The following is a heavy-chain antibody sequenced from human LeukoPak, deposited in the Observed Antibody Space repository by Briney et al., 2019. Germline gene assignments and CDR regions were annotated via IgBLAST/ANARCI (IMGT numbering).Heavy chain of an antibody. CDR3: ASFNDAYDY. CDR1: GGTFNNYA. J-gene: IGHJ4*02. Sequence: ASVKVSCKTYGGTFNNYAINWVRQAPGQGFEWMGGIIPLFRTANYAQNFQGRLTITADESTRTAYMELSSLRSEDTAVYYCASFNDAYDYWGQGTLVTVSS. V-gene: IGHV1-69*13. CDR2: IIPLFRTA.